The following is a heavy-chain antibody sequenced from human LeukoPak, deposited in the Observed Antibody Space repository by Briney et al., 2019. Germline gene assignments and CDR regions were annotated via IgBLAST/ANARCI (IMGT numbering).Heavy chain of an antibody. D-gene: IGHD3-22*01. CDR3: ARVAHYYDSSGYYVYYFDY. CDR1: GGSISSYY. Sequence: SETLSLTCTASGGSISSYYLSWIRQPPGKGLEWVGYIYYGGSTNYNPSLKSRVTISVDTSKNQFSLKLSSVTAADTAVYYCARVAHYYDSSGYYVYYFDYWGQGTLVTVSS. V-gene: IGHV4-59*01. J-gene: IGHJ4*02. CDR2: IYYGGST.